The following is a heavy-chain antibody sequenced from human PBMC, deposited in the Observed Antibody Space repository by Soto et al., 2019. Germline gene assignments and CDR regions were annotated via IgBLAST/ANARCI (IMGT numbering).Heavy chain of an antibody. J-gene: IGHJ5*02. CDR3: AKNQGVELVPLATVDWFDP. V-gene: IGHV3-23*01. Sequence: PGGSLRLSCAASGFTCENFGMSWVRQAPGKGLEWISSISGSGLNKYYADSVKGRFTISRDNSKNTVYLELSNLRAEDTAVYHCAKNQGVELVPLATVDWFDPWGQGSVVTVSS. CDR2: ISGSGLNK. CDR1: GFTCENFG. D-gene: IGHD1-26*01.